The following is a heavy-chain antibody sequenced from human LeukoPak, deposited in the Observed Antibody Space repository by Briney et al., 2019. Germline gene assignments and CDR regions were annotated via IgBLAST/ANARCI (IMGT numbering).Heavy chain of an antibody. D-gene: IGHD3-22*01. CDR1: GFTFSSYS. CDR3: AKDSARLGYYDSSGYYDY. J-gene: IGHJ4*02. Sequence: GGSLRLSCAASGFTFSSYSMNWVRQAPGKGLEWVSYTSSSSSTIYYADSVKGRFTISRDNAKNSLYLQMNSLRAEDTAVYYCAKDSARLGYYDSSGYYDYWGQGTLVTVSS. V-gene: IGHV3-48*01. CDR2: TSSSSSTI.